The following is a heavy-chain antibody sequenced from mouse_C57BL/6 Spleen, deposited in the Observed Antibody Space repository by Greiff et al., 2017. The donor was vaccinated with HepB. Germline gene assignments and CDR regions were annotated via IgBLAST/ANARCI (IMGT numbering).Heavy chain of an antibody. CDR3: ASTDYYGSSFDY. V-gene: IGHV1-69*01. Sequence: QVQLQQSGAELVMPGASVKLSCKASGYTFTSYWMHWVKQRPGQGLEWIGEIDPSDSYTNYNQKFKGKSTLTVDKSSSTAYMQLSSLTSEDSAVYYCASTDYYGSSFDYWGQGTTLTVSS. D-gene: IGHD1-1*01. CDR1: GYTFTSYW. J-gene: IGHJ2*01. CDR2: IDPSDSYT.